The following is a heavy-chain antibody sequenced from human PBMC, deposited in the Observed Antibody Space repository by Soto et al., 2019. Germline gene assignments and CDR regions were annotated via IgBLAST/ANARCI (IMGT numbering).Heavy chain of an antibody. V-gene: IGHV3-21*01. CDR1: GFSLSTYS. D-gene: IGHD6-13*01. J-gene: IGHJ6*02. CDR2: ISSSISYI. CDR3: ARQSIAAAYYYYGMYV. Sequence: EVQLVESGGGLVKPGGSLRLSWPPPGFSLSTYSLNGVGQAPGKGLGWVSSISSSISYIYSADSVKGRFTISRDNAKNSLYLQMNSLRAEDTAVYYCARQSIAAAYYYYGMYVWGQGTTVTVSS.